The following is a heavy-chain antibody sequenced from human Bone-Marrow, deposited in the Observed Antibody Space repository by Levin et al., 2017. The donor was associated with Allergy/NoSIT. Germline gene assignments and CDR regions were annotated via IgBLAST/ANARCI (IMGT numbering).Heavy chain of an antibody. D-gene: IGHD2/OR15-2a*01. CDR3: VKAPRGFLPADN. J-gene: IGHJ4*02. Sequence: PGGSLRLSCAASGFTFSSYAMSWVRQAPGKGLEWVSVISSSGGGTYYADSVKGRFTISRDHSKDTLYLQMNSLRAEDTAVYYCVKAPRGFLPADNWGQGTLVTVSS. V-gene: IGHV3-23*01. CDR2: ISSSGGGT. CDR1: GFTFSSYA.